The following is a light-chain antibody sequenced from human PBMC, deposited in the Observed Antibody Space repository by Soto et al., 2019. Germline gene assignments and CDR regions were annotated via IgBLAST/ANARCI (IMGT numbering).Light chain of an antibody. Sequence: EIVLTQSPATLSLSPGERATLSCRASQSLSSSQLAWYQQKPGQAPRLLIHDASNRATGIPDRFSGSGSGTDFTLTISRLEPEDFAVYYCQQNGSSGTFGQGTKVDIK. V-gene: IGKV3-20*01. CDR3: QQNGSSGT. J-gene: IGKJ1*01. CDR1: QSLSSSQ. CDR2: DAS.